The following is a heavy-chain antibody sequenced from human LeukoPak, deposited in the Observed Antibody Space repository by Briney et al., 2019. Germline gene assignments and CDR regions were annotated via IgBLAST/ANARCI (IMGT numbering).Heavy chain of an antibody. J-gene: IGHJ4*02. Sequence: GGSLRLSCAASGLTFSIYSMNWVRQAPGKGLEWVSSISSSSSYIYYADSVKGRFTISRDDAKNSLYLQMNSLRAEDTAVYYCAREADSGSYSDYWGQGTLVTVSS. CDR1: GLTFSIYS. V-gene: IGHV3-21*03. CDR2: ISSSSSYI. D-gene: IGHD1-26*01. CDR3: AREADSGSYSDY.